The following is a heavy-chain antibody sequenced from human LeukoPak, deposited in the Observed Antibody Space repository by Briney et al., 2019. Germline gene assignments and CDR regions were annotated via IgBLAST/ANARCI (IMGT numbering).Heavy chain of an antibody. D-gene: IGHD3-3*01. CDR1: GFTFSSYS. Sequence: GGSLRLSCAASGFTFSSYSMNWVRQAPGKGLEWVSSISSSSSYIYYADSVKGRFTISRDNAKNSLYLQMNSLRAEDTAAYYCARDPTYDFWSGPLYHFDYWGQGTLVTVSS. J-gene: IGHJ4*02. V-gene: IGHV3-21*01. CDR2: ISSSSSYI. CDR3: ARDPTYDFWSGPLYHFDY.